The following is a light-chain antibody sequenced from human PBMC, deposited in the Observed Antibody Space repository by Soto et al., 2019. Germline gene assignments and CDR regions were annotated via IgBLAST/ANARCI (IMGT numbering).Light chain of an antibody. CDR2: GTS. CDR3: QQYGTSPFT. Sequence: EIVLTQSPGTLSLSPGERATISCRASQSVNNNYLASYQQKPGQAPRLLISGTSNRATGIPDRFSGSGSGTDVTLAISRLEPEDFAVYYCQQYGTSPFTFGPGTKVDLK. J-gene: IGKJ3*01. CDR1: QSVNNNY. V-gene: IGKV3-20*01.